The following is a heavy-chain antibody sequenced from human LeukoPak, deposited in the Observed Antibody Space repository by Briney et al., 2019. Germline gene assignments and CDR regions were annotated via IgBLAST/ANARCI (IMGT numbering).Heavy chain of an antibody. CDR2: IQSKTDGGTT. J-gene: IGHJ4*02. V-gene: IGHV3-15*01. CDR1: GFTFSNTW. Sequence: GGSLRLSCAASGFTFSNTWMNWVRQAPGKGLEWVGRIQSKTDGGTTEYAATVKGRFTISRDDSKPTLYLQMNSLKTEDTAVYYCATLTVRGVINIWGQGTLVTVSS. CDR3: ATLTVRGVINI. D-gene: IGHD3-10*01.